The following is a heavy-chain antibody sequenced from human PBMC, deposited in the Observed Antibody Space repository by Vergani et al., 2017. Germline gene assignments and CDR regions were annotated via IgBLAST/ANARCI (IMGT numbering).Heavy chain of an antibody. CDR2: IYYSGST. Sequence: QVQLQESGPGLVKPSETLSLTCTVSGGSISSYYWSWIRQPPGKGLEWIGYIYYSGSTNYNPSLKSRVTISVDTSKNQFSLKLSSVTAADTAVYYCASWDNWKTKQRHDAFDIWGQGTMVTVSS. CDR3: ASWDNWKTKQRHDAFDI. D-gene: IGHD1-20*01. J-gene: IGHJ3*02. V-gene: IGHV4-59*01. CDR1: GGSISSYY.